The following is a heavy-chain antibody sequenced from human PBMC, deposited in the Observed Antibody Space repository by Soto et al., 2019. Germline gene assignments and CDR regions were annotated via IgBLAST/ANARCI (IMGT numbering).Heavy chain of an antibody. CDR1: GGSISSFY. D-gene: IGHD5-12*01. J-gene: IGHJ4*02. CDR2: IYYSGST. V-gene: IGHV4-59*01. Sequence: SETLSLTCTVSGGSISSFYWSWVRQPPGKGLEWIGYIYYSGSTTYNPSLKGRVTISVDTSKNQFSLKLSSVTAADTAVYYCAILSGYDTDYWGQGTLVTFSS. CDR3: AILSGYDTDY.